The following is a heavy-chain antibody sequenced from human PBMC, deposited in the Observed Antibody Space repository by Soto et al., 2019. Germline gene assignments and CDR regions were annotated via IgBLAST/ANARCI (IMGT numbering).Heavy chain of an antibody. D-gene: IGHD5-12*01. CDR1: GYTLTSYG. CDR3: AREGGYDYYYGMDV. V-gene: IGHV1-18*01. CDR2: ISAYNGNT. J-gene: IGHJ6*02. Sequence: QVQLVQSGAEVKKPGASVKVSCKASGYTLTSYGISWARQAPGQGLEWMGWISAYNGNTKYAQKLQGRVTMTTDTXXSTAYMELRSLRSDDTAVYYCAREGGYDYYYGMDVWGQGTTVTVSS.